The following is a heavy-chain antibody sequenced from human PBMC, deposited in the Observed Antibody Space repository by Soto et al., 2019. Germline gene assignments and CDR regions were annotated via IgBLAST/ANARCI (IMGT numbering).Heavy chain of an antibody. V-gene: IGHV1-69*02. CDR3: ARAGMVRGYGMDV. D-gene: IGHD3-10*01. Sequence: QVQLVQSGAEVKKPGSSVKVSCKASGGTFSSYTISWVRQAPGQGLEWMGRIIPILGIANYAQKFQGRVTIPADKSTSTAYMELSSLRSQDTAVYYCARAGMVRGYGMDVWGQGTTVTVSS. CDR2: IIPILGIA. CDR1: GGTFSSYT. J-gene: IGHJ6*02.